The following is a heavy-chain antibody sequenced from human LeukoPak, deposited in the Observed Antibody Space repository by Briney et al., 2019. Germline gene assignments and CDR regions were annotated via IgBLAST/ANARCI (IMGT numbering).Heavy chain of an antibody. V-gene: IGHV1-8*02. CDR1: GYTFTSYD. CDR3: ARVEWELLFDFDY. Sequence: ASVKVSCKASGYTFTSYDINWVRQATGQGLEWMGWMNPNSGNTGYAQKFQGRVTMTRDTSISTAYMELSRLRSDDTAVYYCARVEWELLFDFDYWGQGTLVTVSS. D-gene: IGHD1-26*01. CDR2: MNPNSGNT. J-gene: IGHJ4*02.